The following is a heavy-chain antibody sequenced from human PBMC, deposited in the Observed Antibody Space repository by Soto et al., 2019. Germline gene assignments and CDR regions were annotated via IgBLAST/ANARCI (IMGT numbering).Heavy chain of an antibody. V-gene: IGHV4-59*01. CDR2: IYYSGST. Sequence: PSETLSLTCTVSGGSISSYYWSWIRQPPGKGLEWIGYIYYSGSTNYNSSLKSRVTISVDTSKNQFSLKLSSVTAADTAVYYCARGENYYGMDVWGQGTTVTVSS. J-gene: IGHJ6*02. CDR1: GGSISSYY. D-gene: IGHD1-26*01. CDR3: ARGENYYGMDV.